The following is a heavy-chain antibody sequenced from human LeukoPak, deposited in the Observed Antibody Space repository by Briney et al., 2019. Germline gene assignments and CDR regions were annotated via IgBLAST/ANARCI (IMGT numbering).Heavy chain of an antibody. CDR1: GFTFSSYG. CDR3: AKDAVRGVIIVRLDYFDY. CDR2: ISYDGSNK. V-gene: IGHV3-30*18. Sequence: GGSLRLSCAASGFTFSSYGMHWVRQAPGKGLEWVAVISYDGSNKYYADSVKGRFTISRDNSKNTLYLQMNSLRAEDTAVYYCAKDAVRGVIIVRLDYFDYWGQGTLVTVSS. J-gene: IGHJ4*02. D-gene: IGHD3-10*01.